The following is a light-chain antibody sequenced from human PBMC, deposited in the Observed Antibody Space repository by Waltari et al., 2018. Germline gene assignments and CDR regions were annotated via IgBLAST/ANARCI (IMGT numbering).Light chain of an antibody. CDR2: RNN. CDR3: TAWDDSLSGPV. V-gene: IGLV1-47*01. J-gene: IGLJ2*01. CDR1: RSNIGSNP. Sequence: QSVLTQPPSASGTPGQRVTISCSGTRSNIGSNPVYWFNQRPGTAPKLLIYRNNARPPGVPDRFSGSKTGTAASLAISGLRSDDEADYSSTAWDDSLSGPVFGEGTNLSVL.